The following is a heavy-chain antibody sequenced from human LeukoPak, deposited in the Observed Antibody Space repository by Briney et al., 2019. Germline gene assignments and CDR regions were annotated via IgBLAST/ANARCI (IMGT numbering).Heavy chain of an antibody. CDR2: ISGSGGST. D-gene: IGHD3-22*01. CDR1: GFTFSSYA. Sequence: GGSLRLSCAASGFTFSSYAMSWVRQAPGKGLEWVSAISGSGGSTYYADSVKGRFTISRDNSKNTLYLQMNSLRAEDTAVYYCAKGKRTMIVVARAFDIWGQGTMVTVSS. V-gene: IGHV3-23*01. CDR3: AKGKRTMIVVARAFDI. J-gene: IGHJ3*02.